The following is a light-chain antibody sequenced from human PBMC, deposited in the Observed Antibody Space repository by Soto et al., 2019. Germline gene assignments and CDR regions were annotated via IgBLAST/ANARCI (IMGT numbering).Light chain of an antibody. CDR1: QGISSY. J-gene: IGKJ2*01. CDR3: QQLNSYPYT. CDR2: AAS. Sequence: IQLTQSPSSLSASVGDRVTITCRASQGISSYLAWYQQKPGKAPKLLIYAASTLQSGVPSRFSGSGSGTDFTLTIRSLQPEDFATYYCQQLNSYPYTVGQGTKLEIK. V-gene: IGKV1-9*01.